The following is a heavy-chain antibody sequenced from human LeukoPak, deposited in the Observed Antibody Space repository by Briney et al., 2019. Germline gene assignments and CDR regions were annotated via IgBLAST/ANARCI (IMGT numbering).Heavy chain of an antibody. D-gene: IGHD6-13*01. CDR2: INPNSGNT. CDR1: GYIFTDYY. J-gene: IGHJ5*02. V-gene: IGHV1/OR15-1*04. CDR3: ARGKRAAAHNWFDP. Sequence: GASVKVSCKASGYIFTDYYMHCVRQAPGQELGWKGRINPNSGNTGYAQKFQGRVTITRNTSISTAYMELSSLRSEDTAVYYCARGKRAAAHNWFDPWGQGTLVTVSS.